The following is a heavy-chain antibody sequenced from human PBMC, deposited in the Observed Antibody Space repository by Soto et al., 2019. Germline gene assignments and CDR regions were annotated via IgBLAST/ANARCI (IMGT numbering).Heavy chain of an antibody. J-gene: IGHJ6*03. V-gene: IGHV3-64*01. CDR2: ISSNGVGT. CDR3: ARRARPDFYYMVV. Sequence: EVQLAESGGGLAQPGGSLRLSCAASGFTLSGYATDWVRQAPGKGLEYVSGISSNGVGTYYANSVQGRFTISRDNSKNTVYLQMGSLRPEDMAVYYCARRARPDFYYMVVWGKGTTVTVSS. D-gene: IGHD6-6*01. CDR1: GFTLSGYA.